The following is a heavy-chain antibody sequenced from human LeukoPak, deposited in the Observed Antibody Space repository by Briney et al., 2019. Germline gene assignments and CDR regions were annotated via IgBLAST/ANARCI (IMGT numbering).Heavy chain of an antibody. Sequence: PGGSLRLSCAASGFTFSSYWVSWVRQAPGKGLEWVANIKQDGGEKYYVDSVKGRFTISRDNAKNSLFLQMNSLRAEDTAVYYCTRLGGSYYTYWGQGTLVTVSS. V-gene: IGHV3-7*01. CDR1: GFTFSSYW. J-gene: IGHJ4*02. D-gene: IGHD1-26*01. CDR2: IKQDGGEK. CDR3: TRLGGSYYTY.